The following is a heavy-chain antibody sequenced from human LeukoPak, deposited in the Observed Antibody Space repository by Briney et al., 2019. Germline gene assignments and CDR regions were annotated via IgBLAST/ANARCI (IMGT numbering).Heavy chain of an antibody. J-gene: IGHJ4*02. CDR3: ARGNYYDSSGYYSFDY. Sequence: ASVKVSCKASGYTFTGYYMHWVRQAPGQGLEWMGWISAYNGNTNYAQKLQGRVTMTTDTSTSTAYMELRSLRSDDTAVYYCARGNYYDSSGYYSFDYWGQGTLVTVSS. CDR1: GYTFTGYY. V-gene: IGHV1-18*04. D-gene: IGHD3-22*01. CDR2: ISAYNGNT.